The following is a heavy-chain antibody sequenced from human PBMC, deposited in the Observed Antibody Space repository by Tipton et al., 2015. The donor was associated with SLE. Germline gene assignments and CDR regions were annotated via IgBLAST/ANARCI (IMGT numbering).Heavy chain of an antibody. V-gene: IGHV4-34*01. D-gene: IGHD1-14*01. CDR1: GGSFSGYY. Sequence: GLVKPSETLSLTCAVYGGSFSGYYWSWIRQPPGKGLEWIGEINHSGSTNYNPSLKSRVTISVDTSKNQFSLKLSSVTAADTAVYYCARGNHDDMDAWGKGTTVTVSS. CDR3: ARGNHDDMDA. CDR2: INHSGST. J-gene: IGHJ6*03.